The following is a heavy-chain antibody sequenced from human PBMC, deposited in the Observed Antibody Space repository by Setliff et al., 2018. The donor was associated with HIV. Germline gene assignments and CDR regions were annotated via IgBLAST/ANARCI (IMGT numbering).Heavy chain of an antibody. CDR3: ARSIYGSRTYPLDI. Sequence: SETLSLTCSVSGGSTTGYHWNWIRQPAGKGLEWIGRMYYTGNTDYNPSLKSRVIMSIDTSKDQFSLNLNSVTAADTAVYYCARSIYGSRTYPLDIWGQGILVTSPQ. V-gene: IGHV4-4*07. J-gene: IGHJ4*02. CDR1: GGSTTGYH. D-gene: IGHD3-10*01. CDR2: MYYTGNT.